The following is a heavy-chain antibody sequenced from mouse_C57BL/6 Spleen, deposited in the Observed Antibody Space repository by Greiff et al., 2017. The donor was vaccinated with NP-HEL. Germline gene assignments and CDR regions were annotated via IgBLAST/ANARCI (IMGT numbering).Heavy chain of an antibody. CDR1: GYAFSSSW. CDR2: IYPGDGDT. D-gene: IGHD1-1*01. Sequence: VKLVESGPELVKPGASVKISCKASGYAFSSSWMNWVKQRPGKGLEWIGRIYPGDGDTNYNGKFKGKATLTADKSSSTAYMQLSSLTSEDSAVYFCAIYYGSSYYFDYWGQGTTLTVSS. J-gene: IGHJ2*01. V-gene: IGHV1-82*01. CDR3: AIYYGSSYYFDY.